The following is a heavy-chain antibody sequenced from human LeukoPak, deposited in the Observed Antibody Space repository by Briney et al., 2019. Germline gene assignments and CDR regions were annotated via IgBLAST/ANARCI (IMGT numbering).Heavy chain of an antibody. CDR3: ARGKQLGYCSSTSCRTWFDP. V-gene: IGHV1-2*02. D-gene: IGHD2-2*01. CDR2: INPNSGGT. Sequence: ASVKVSCKASGYTFTGYYMHWVRQAPGQGLEWMGWINPNSGGTNYAQKFQGRVTMTRDTSISTAYMELSRLRSDDTAVYYGARGKQLGYCSSTSCRTWFDPWGQGTLVTVSS. J-gene: IGHJ5*02. CDR1: GYTFTGYY.